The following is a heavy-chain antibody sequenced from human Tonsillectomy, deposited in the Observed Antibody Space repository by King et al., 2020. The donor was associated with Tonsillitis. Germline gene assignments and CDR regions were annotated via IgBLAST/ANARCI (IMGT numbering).Heavy chain of an antibody. J-gene: IGHJ4*02. V-gene: IGHV3-33*05. D-gene: IGHD6-19*01. CDR1: GFAFSSYA. Sequence: QLVQSGGGVVQPGRSLRLSCTSSGFAFSSYAMHWVRQAPGKGLEWVAIISFDASRENYADSVKGRFTISRDNSKNTLYLQMNSLRAEDTAVYYCARERLYTSGWGIDYWGQGSLVTVSS. CDR2: ISFDASRE. CDR3: ARERLYTSGWGIDY.